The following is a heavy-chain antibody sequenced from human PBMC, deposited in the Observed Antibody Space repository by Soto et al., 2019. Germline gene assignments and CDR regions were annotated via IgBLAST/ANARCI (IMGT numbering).Heavy chain of an antibody. V-gene: IGHV3-23*01. Sequence: PGGSLRLSCAASGFTFSSYAMSWVRQAPGKGLEWVSAISGSGGSTYYADSVKGRFTISRDNSKNTLYLQMNSLRAEDTAVYYCAKDRNNWNYQSCGPYGCAFDIWGQGTMVTVSS. D-gene: IGHD1-7*01. CDR3: AKDRNNWNYQSCGPYGCAFDI. CDR2: ISGSGGST. CDR1: GFTFSSYA. J-gene: IGHJ3*02.